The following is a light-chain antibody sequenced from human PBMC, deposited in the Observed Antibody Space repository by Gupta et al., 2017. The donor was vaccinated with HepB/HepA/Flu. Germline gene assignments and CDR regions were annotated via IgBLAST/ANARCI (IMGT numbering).Light chain of an antibody. CDR1: RSDVGSYNL. CDR3: CSYAGSSTSYV. V-gene: IGLV2-23*02. J-gene: IGLJ1*01. Sequence: QSALTRPAAVSGAPVQSTTISCTGTRSDVGSYNLVSWYQHHPGKAPKLMIYEVSKRPSGVSNRFSGSKSGNTASLTISALQAEDEADYYCCSYAGSSTSYVFGTGTKVTVL. CDR2: EVS.